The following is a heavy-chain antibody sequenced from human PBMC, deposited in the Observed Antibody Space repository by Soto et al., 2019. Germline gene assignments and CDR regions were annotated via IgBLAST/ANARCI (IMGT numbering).Heavy chain of an antibody. CDR3: ARESYGDYYFDY. CDR2: ISYDGSNK. CDR1: GFTFSSYA. D-gene: IGHD4-17*01. Sequence: QVQLVESGGGVVQPGRSLRLSCAASGFTFSSYAMHWVRQAPGKGLEWVAVISYDGSNKYYADSVKGRFTISRDNSKNTLHVQMNSLRAEDTAVYYCARESYGDYYFDYWGQGTLVTVSS. V-gene: IGHV3-30-3*01. J-gene: IGHJ4*02.